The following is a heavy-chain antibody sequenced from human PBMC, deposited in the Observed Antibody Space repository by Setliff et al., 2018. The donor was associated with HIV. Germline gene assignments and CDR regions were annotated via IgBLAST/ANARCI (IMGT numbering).Heavy chain of an antibody. Sequence: PGGSLRLSCVASGFAFNTYDMNWVRQAPGKGLEWVSFIFRTSDYMDYADSVKGRFTVSRDNSKNTLYLQMNSLRGEDTAVYYCSRHLGYCSTTNSCWGQGTPVTVSS. V-gene: IGHV3-21*01. CDR3: SRHLGYCSTTNSC. D-gene: IGHD2-2*03. CDR1: GFAFNTYD. J-gene: IGHJ4*02. CDR2: IFRTSDYM.